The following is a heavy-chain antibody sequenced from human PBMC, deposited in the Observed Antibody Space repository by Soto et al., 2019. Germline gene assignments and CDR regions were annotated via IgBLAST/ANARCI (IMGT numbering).Heavy chain of an antibody. D-gene: IGHD2-21*01. CDR1: GFTFSTYA. CDR3: AKDLFPTSGQRFFFES. Sequence: LRLSCAASGFTFSTYAMTWVRQAPGRGLEWVSTILHDETPFYTDSVKGRFTISRDNVRGTLYLQMNGLRVEDAALYFCAKDLFPTSGQRFFFESWGQGSLVTI. CDR2: ILHDETP. J-gene: IGHJ4*02. V-gene: IGHV3-23*01.